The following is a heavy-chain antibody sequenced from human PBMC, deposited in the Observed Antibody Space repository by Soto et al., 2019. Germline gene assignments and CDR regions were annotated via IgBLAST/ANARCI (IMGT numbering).Heavy chain of an antibody. J-gene: IGHJ6*02. CDR3: AYLPCSGGSCYWFSYSGMDV. Sequence: QITLKESGPTLVKPTQTLTLTCTFSGFSLSTSGVGVAWIRQPPGKALEWLALIYWDDDKRYRPSLETRLTVPKHTSKNQVVVSLTNMDSVNTATYYCAYLPCSGGSCYWFSYSGMDVWGQGTTVTVSS. V-gene: IGHV2-5*02. CDR2: IYWDDDK. CDR1: GFSLSTSGVG. D-gene: IGHD2-15*01.